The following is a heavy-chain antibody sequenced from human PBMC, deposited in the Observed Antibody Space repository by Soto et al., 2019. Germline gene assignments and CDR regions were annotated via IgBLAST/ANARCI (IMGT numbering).Heavy chain of an antibody. CDR1: GGTFSSYA. D-gene: IGHD5-18*01. Sequence: ASVKVSCKASGGTFSSYAISWVRQAPGQGLEWMGGIIPIFGTANYAQKFQDRVTITADESTSTAYMELSSLRSEDTAVYYCAGSYGYNYYYGMDVWGQGTTITVSS. CDR2: IIPIFGTA. J-gene: IGHJ6*02. V-gene: IGHV1-69*13. CDR3: AGSYGYNYYYGMDV.